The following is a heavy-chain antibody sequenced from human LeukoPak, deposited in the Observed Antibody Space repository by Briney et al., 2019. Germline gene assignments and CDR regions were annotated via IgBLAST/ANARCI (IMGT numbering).Heavy chain of an antibody. Sequence: RGESLKISCRGSGYSFSTSWIAWVRQAPGKGLEWVGSIYIGDSDPRYSPSFQGHVTMSADKSVNTASLQWSSLQGSDTGIYYCAKVKSFGYWFFDLWGRGTLVAVSS. V-gene: IGHV5-51*01. CDR1: GYSFSTSW. D-gene: IGHD3-16*01. CDR3: AKVKSFGYWFFDL. CDR2: IYIGDSDP. J-gene: IGHJ2*01.